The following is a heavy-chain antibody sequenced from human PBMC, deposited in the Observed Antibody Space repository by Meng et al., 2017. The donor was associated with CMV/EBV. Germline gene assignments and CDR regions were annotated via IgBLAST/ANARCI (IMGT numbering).Heavy chain of an antibody. V-gene: IGHV4-39*07. CDR3: AREYGSGSYYNWFDP. D-gene: IGHD3-10*01. Sequence: SETLSLTCTVSGGSISSSSYYWGWIRQPPGKGLEWIGSIYYSGSTYYNPSLKSQVTISVDTSKNQFSLKLSSVTAADTAVYYCAREYGSGSYYNWFDPWGQGTLVTVSS. CDR1: GGSISSSSYY. J-gene: IGHJ5*02. CDR2: IYYSGST.